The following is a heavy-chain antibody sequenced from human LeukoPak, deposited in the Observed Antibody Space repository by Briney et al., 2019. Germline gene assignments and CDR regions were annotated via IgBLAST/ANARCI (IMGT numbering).Heavy chain of an antibody. CDR3: ARLVAGTYYYYYYMDV. Sequence: GGSLRLSCAASGFTLSSYWMSWVRQAPGKGLEWVANIKQDGSEKYYVDSVKGRFTISRDNAENSLYLQMNSLRAEDTAVYYCARLVAGTYYYYYYMDVWGKGTTVTISS. V-gene: IGHV3-7*01. CDR2: IKQDGSEK. J-gene: IGHJ6*03. D-gene: IGHD6-19*01. CDR1: GFTLSSYW.